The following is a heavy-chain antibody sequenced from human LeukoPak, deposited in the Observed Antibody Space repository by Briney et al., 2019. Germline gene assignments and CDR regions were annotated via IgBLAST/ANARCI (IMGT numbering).Heavy chain of an antibody. CDR1: GFAYSNYA. D-gene: IGHD3-22*01. Sequence: GGCLRLSCAASGFAYSNYAMSWVRQTPGKGLEWVSGISGGGDDTSYADSARGRFTVSRDNSKNTLYLQMNSLRAEDTAVYYCAKDSRESSGHFPYYYYYHYGLDVWGQGATVTVSS. J-gene: IGHJ6*02. CDR3: AKDSRESSGHFPYYYYYHYGLDV. CDR2: ISGGGDDT. V-gene: IGHV3-23*01.